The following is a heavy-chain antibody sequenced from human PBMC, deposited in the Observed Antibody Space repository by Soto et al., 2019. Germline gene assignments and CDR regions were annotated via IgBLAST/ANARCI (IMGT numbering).Heavy chain of an antibody. V-gene: IGHV1-2*02. D-gene: IGHD3-22*01. CDR2: INPNSGGT. CDR1: GCTFTGYY. J-gene: IGHJ6*02. CDR3: ARTLSTYYYDSSGYYSGPYYYYGMDV. Sequence: ASVKVSCKASGCTFTGYYMHWVRQAPGQGLEWMGWINPNSGGTNYAQKFQGRVTMTRDTSISTAYMELSRLRSDDTAVYYCARTLSTYYYDSSGYYSGPYYYYGMDVWGQGTTVTVSS.